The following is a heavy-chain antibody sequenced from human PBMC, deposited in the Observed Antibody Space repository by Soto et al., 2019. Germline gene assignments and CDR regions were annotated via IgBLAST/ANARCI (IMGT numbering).Heavy chain of an antibody. CDR2: IYSGGST. D-gene: IGHD4-17*01. Sequence: GGSLRLSCAASGFTVSSNYMSWVRQAPGKGLEWVSVIYSGGSTYYADSVKGRFTISRDNSKNTLYLQMNSLRAEDTAVYYCARAYGDYYYYYGMDVWGQGTTVTVSS. CDR3: ARAYGDYYYYYGMDV. V-gene: IGHV3-53*01. CDR1: GFTVSSNY. J-gene: IGHJ6*02.